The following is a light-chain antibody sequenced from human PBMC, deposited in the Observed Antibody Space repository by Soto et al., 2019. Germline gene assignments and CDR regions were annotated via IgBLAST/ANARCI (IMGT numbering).Light chain of an antibody. CDR2: DTS. J-gene: IGKJ5*01. CDR3: QQRSNWPPIT. CDR1: QGIGDT. V-gene: IGKV3-15*01. Sequence: EIVMTQSPATLSVSPGEGATLSCRASQGIGDTLAWYQQKPGQTPSLLIYDTSIRATGVPARFSGSRSGAEFTLTISSLQSEDFAVYYCQQRSNWPPITFGQGTRLEIK.